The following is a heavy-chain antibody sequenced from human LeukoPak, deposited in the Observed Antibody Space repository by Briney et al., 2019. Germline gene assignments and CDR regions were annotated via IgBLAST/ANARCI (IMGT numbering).Heavy chain of an antibody. J-gene: IGHJ4*02. CDR2: INHSGST. V-gene: IGHV4-34*01. Sequence: SETLSLTCAVYGGSFSGYYWSWIRQPPGKGLEWIGEINHSGSTNYNPSLKSRVTISVDTSKNQFSLKLSSVTAADTAVYYCARGRGYCTNGVCYTPLDYWGQGTLVTVSS. CDR1: GGSFSGYY. CDR3: ARGRGYCTNGVCYTPLDY. D-gene: IGHD2-8*01.